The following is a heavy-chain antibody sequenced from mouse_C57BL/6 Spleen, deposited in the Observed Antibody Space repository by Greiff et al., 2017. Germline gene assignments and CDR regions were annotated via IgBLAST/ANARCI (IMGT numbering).Heavy chain of an antibody. CDR2: INPNNGGT. V-gene: IGHV1-26*01. D-gene: IGHD2-2*01. Sequence: EVQLQQSGPELVKPGASVKISCKASGYTFTDYYMNWVKQSHGKSLEWIGDINPNNGGTSYNQKFKGKATLTVDKSSSTAYMELRSLTSEDSAVYYCARSGTMVTNFDYWGQGTTLTVSS. J-gene: IGHJ2*01. CDR3: ARSGTMVTNFDY. CDR1: GYTFTDYY.